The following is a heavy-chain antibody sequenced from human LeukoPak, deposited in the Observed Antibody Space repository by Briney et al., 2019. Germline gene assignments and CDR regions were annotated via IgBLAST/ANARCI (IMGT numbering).Heavy chain of an antibody. D-gene: IGHD2-15*01. CDR1: GFTFSGSA. CDR3: TTSIRGIYY. CDR2: IRSKANSYAT. J-gene: IGHJ4*02. Sequence: GGSLRLSCAASGFTFSGSAMHWVRQASGKGLEWVGRIRSKANSYATAYAASVKGRFTISRDDSKNTAYLQMNSLKTEDTAVYDCTTSIRGIYYWGQGTLVTVSS. V-gene: IGHV3-73*01.